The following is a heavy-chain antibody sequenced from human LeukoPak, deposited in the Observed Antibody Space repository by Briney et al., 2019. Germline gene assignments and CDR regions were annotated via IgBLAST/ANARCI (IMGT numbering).Heavy chain of an antibody. CDR1: GGSISGGSYY. Sequence: PSQTLSLTCTVSGGSISGGSYYWSWIRQPAGKGLEWIGRIYTSGSTNYNPSLKSRVTISVDTSKNQFSLKLSSVTAADTAVYYCARDPANYYYYMDVWGKGTTVTVSS. CDR3: ARDPANYYYYMDV. V-gene: IGHV4-61*02. J-gene: IGHJ6*03. CDR2: IYTSGST.